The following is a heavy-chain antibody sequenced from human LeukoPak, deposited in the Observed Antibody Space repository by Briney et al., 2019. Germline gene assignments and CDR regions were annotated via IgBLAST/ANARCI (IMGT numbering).Heavy chain of an antibody. V-gene: IGHV3-74*03. CDR1: GFSFSNYW. J-gene: IGHJ4*02. CDR3: ARDYPPD. CDR2: INTDGKTT. Sequence: GGSLRLSCAASGFSFSNYWMHWVRQVPGKGLVWVSRINTDGKTTTYADSVKGRFTISRDNAKSTLYLEMNSLYAEDTAVYFCARDYPPDWGQGTLVAVAA.